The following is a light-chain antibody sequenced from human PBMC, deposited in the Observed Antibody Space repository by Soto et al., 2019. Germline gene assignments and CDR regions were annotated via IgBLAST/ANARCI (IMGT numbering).Light chain of an antibody. CDR2: DAS. CDR3: QQYGKLPPIT. J-gene: IGKJ5*01. CDR1: RDIINY. V-gene: IGKV1-33*01. Sequence: DVQMTQSRSYLPESVGDRVTITSRASRDIINYLNWYQQKPGKAPKLLIYDASNLETGVPSRLSGSVSGTDFTFTISSLQPADIATYYCQQYGKLPPITFGQGTRLEIK.